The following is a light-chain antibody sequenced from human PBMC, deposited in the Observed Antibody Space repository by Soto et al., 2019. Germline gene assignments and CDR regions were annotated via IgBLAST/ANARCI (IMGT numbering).Light chain of an antibody. V-gene: IGLV2-14*03. CDR2: AVG. CDR3: TSYTPSSTYV. CDR1: SSDVGNYDY. J-gene: IGLJ1*01. Sequence: QSALTQPASVAGSPGQSITISCTGTSSDVGNYDYVSWYQQYPGKAPKLMIYAVGRRPSGVSNRFSGSKSGNTASLTISGLQADDEADYYCTSYTPSSTYVFGTGTKLTVL.